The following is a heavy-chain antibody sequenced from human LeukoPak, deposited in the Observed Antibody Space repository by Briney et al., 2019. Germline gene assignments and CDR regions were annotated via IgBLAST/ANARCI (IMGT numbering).Heavy chain of an antibody. CDR2: ISGSGGST. J-gene: IGHJ3*02. V-gene: IGHV3-23*01. Sequence: PGGSLRLSCAASGFTFSSYAMSWVRQAPGKGLEWVSAISGSGGSTYYADSVKDRFTISRDNSKNTLYLQMNSLRAEDTAVYYCAKDLETGYSSSWYGFYAFDIWGQGTMVTVSS. D-gene: IGHD6-13*01. CDR1: GFTFSSYA. CDR3: AKDLETGYSSSWYGFYAFDI.